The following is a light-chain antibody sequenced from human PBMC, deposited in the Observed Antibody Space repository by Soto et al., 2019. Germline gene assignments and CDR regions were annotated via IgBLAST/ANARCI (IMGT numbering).Light chain of an antibody. CDR2: DAS. V-gene: IGKV3D-20*01. CDR3: QQYGSPRT. Sequence: EIVWMQSPATLTLSPGVRATLFCGASESVSRNYLAWCRQKPGLAPRLLIYDASNRATGIPDRFSGSWSRTDFILTIRRMEPEDYALCYCQQYGSPRTFGQGTKVDIK. CDR1: ESVSRNY. J-gene: IGKJ1*01.